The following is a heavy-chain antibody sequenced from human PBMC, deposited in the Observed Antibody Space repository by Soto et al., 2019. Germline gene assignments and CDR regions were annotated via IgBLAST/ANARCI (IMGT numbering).Heavy chain of an antibody. J-gene: IGHJ6*02. CDR1: GESVSRNSSA. CDR3: ARGNWNDKGYYYGMDV. Sequence: SQTLSLTCAISGESVSRNSSAWNWIRQSPSGGLQWLGRTYYRSKWYSEYAPSVKSRITINPDTAKNQFALQLKSVTPDDSGVYYCARGNWNDKGYYYGMDVWGQGITVTVSS. V-gene: IGHV6-1*01. D-gene: IGHD1-1*01. CDR2: TYYRSKWYS.